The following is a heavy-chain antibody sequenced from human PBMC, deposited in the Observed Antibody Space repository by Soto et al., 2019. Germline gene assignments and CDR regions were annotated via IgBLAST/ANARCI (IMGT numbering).Heavy chain of an antibody. V-gene: IGHV3-74*01. CDR2: ISTDGSST. D-gene: IGHD3-3*01. CDR1: GFTFSSYW. Sequence: PGGSLRLSCAASGFTFSSYWMHWVRQAPGEGLVWLSHISTDGSSTTYADFVKGRFTISRDNAKNTLYLQMNSLRAEDTALYYCSRDTFGEDDSWGQGTPVTVSS. CDR3: SRDTFGEDDS. J-gene: IGHJ5*01.